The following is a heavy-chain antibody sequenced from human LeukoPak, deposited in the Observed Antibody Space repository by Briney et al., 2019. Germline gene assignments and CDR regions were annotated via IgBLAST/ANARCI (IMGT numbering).Heavy chain of an antibody. V-gene: IGHV4-59*11. J-gene: IGHJ4*02. D-gene: IGHD1-1*01. CDR2: IYYTGST. CDR3: TRVEVHGQSDY. Sequence: VEPSETLSLTCTVSGGSISSHYWSWIRQPPGKGLDWIGYIYYTGSTKYNPSLNSRVTISVGTSKNQFSLELRSVTAADTAVYYCTRVEVHGQSDYCGQGTLVTVSS. CDR1: GGSISSHY.